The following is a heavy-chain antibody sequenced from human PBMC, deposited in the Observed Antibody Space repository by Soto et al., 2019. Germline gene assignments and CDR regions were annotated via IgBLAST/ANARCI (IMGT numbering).Heavy chain of an antibody. Sequence: SETLSLTFTVSGGSISHYYWSWIRQPPGKGLEWICYIYYSGTTNYNPSLKSRVTISVDTSKNQFSLNLSSVTAEDTAVYYCARAQPYGGNSGYFDYWGQGTLVTVSS. D-gene: IGHD4-17*01. V-gene: IGHV4-59*01. CDR3: ARAQPYGGNSGYFDY. CDR1: GGSISHYY. CDR2: IYYSGTT. J-gene: IGHJ4*02.